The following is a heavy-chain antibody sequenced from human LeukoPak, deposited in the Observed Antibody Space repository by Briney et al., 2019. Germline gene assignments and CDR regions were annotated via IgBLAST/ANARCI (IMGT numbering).Heavy chain of an antibody. CDR3: TRDDPTILFDY. CDR1: GFTFSSYW. J-gene: IGHJ4*02. CDR2: IKQDGSEK. Sequence: GGSLRLSCAASGFTFSSYWMSWVRQAPGKGLEWVANIKQDGSEKYYVDSVKGRFTISRDNAKNSLYLQMNSPKTEDTAVYYCTRDDPTILFDYWGLGTLVTVSS. D-gene: IGHD1-26*01. V-gene: IGHV3-7*03.